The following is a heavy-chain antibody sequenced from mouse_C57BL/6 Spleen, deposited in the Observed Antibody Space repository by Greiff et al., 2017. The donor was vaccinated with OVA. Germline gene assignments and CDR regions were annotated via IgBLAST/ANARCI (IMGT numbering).Heavy chain of an antibody. J-gene: IGHJ3*01. CDR1: GYAFTNYL. D-gene: IGHD2-1*01. CDR3: ARSIYYGNSSFAY. V-gene: IGHV1-54*01. Sequence: VKLQQSGAELVRPGTSVKVSCKASGYAFTNYLIEWVKQRPGQGLEWIGVINPGSGGTNYNEKFKGKATLTADKSSSTAYMQLSSLTSEDSAVYFCARSIYYGNSSFAYWGQGTLVTVSA. CDR2: INPGSGGT.